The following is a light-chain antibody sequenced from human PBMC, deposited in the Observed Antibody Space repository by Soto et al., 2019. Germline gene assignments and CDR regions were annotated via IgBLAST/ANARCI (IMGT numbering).Light chain of an antibody. CDR1: SSDIGYYNY. CDR2: EVN. CDR3: SSYTTISTVV. Sequence: QSALTQPASVSGSPGQSITISCTGTSSDIGYYNYVSWYQQYPGKAPKLIIYEVNNRPSGVSNRFSGPKSANTASLTISGLQAEDEADYHCSSYTTISTVVFGAGTRSPS. V-gene: IGLV2-14*01. J-gene: IGLJ1*01.